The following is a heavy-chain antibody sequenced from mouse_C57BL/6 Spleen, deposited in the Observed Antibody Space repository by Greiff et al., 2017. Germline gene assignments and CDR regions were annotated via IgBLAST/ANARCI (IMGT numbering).Heavy chain of an antibody. Sequence: QVHVKQPGAELVKPGASVKLSCKASGYTFTSYWMQWVKQRPGQGLEWIGEIDPSDSFTNYNQKLKGKAPLTVDTSSSTAYMQLSSLTSEVSAVYYCARAWDEAYWGQGTLVTVSA. V-gene: IGHV1-50*01. CDR1: GYTFTSYW. CDR2: IDPSDSFT. D-gene: IGHD4-1*01. CDR3: ARAWDEAY. J-gene: IGHJ3*01.